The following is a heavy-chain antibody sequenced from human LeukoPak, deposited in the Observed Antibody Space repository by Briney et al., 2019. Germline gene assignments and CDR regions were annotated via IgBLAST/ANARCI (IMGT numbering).Heavy chain of an antibody. CDR1: GFTFSSYA. D-gene: IGHD6-13*01. J-gene: IGHJ4*02. CDR3: ARDRVLAAASLDY. V-gene: IGHV3-30-3*01. CDR2: ISYDGSNK. Sequence: GGSLRLSCAASGFTFSSYAMHWVRQAPGKGLEWVAVISYDGSNKYYADSVKGRFTISRDNSKNTLYLQMNSLRAEDTAVYYCARDRVLAAASLDYWGQGTLVTVSS.